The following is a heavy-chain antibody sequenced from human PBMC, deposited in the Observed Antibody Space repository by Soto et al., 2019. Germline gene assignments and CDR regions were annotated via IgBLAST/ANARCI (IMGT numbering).Heavy chain of an antibody. CDR1: GGTFSTFG. J-gene: IGHJ4*02. D-gene: IGHD3-16*01. V-gene: IGHV1-69*13. Sequence: SVKVSCKASGGTFSTFGISWVRQAPGQGLEWMGGIIPFFGTAKYSQKFEDRVSITADESTNTVYMDLRSLTSEDTAIYYCARSAPMDAGDKYYYDFWGQGALVTVSS. CDR3: ARSAPMDAGDKYYYDF. CDR2: IIPFFGTA.